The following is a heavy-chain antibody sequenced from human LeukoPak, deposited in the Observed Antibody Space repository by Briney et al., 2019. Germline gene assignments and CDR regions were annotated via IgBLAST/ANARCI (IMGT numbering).Heavy chain of an antibody. D-gene: IGHD1-1*01. CDR2: IYYSGST. CDR1: GGSISSSSYY. J-gene: IGHJ4*02. Sequence: SETLSLTCTVSGGSISSSSYYWGWIRQPPGKGLEWIVSIYYSGSTYYNPSLKSRVTISVDTSKNQFPLKLSSVTAADTAVYYCARRWNQDYFDYWGQGTLVSVSS. V-gene: IGHV4-39*01. CDR3: ARRWNQDYFDY.